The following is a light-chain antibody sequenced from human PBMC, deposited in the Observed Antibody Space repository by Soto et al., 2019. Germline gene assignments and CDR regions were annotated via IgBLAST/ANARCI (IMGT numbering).Light chain of an antibody. V-gene: IGLV2-11*01. CDR2: DVT. CDR3: CSYAGYYTHYV. Sequence: QSALTQPASVSGSPGQSITISCTGTSSDVGGYKYVSWYQQHPGKAPKLMISDVTKRPSGVPDRFSGSKSGNTASLTISGLQAEDEADYYCCSYAGYYTHYVFGTGTKVTVL. CDR1: SSDVGGYKY. J-gene: IGLJ1*01.